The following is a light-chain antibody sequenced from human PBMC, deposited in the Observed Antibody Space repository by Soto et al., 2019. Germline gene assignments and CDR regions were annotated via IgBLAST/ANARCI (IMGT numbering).Light chain of an antibody. V-gene: IGKV1-39*01. CDR3: QQSFSTPRT. CDR1: QSISTY. Sequence: DIHMTQSPSSLSASVGDRVTITCLASQSISTYLNWYQQKPGKAPKLLIYTTFNLQSGVPSRFSGSGSGTDFTLTISSLQPEDFATYYCQQSFSTPRTFGGGTKVETK. J-gene: IGKJ4*01. CDR2: TTF.